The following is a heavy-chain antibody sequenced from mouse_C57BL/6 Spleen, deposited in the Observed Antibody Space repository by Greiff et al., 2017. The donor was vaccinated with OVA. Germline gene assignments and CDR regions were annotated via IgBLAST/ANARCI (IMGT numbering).Heavy chain of an antibody. J-gene: IGHJ2*01. V-gene: IGHV1-62-2*01. CDR2: FYPGSGSI. CDR3: ARHEGLLLHGSLYFDY. Sequence: VKLVESGAELVKPGASVKLSCKASGYTFTEYTIHWVKQRSGQGLEWIGWFYPGSGSIKYNEKFKDKATLTADKSSSTVYMELSRLTSEDSAVYFCARHEGLLLHGSLYFDYWGQGTTLTVSS. CDR1: GYTFTEYT. D-gene: IGHD1-1*01.